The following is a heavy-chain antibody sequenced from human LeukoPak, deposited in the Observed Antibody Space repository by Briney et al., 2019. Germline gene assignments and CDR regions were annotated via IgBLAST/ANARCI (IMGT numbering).Heavy chain of an antibody. CDR2: IWYDGSNK. CDR3: ARDYKAYYYDSILGY. D-gene: IGHD3-22*01. J-gene: IGHJ4*02. V-gene: IGHV3-33*01. Sequence: PGRSLRRSCAASGFTFSSYGMHWVRQAPGKGLEWVAVIWYDGSNKYYADYVKGRFTISRDNSKNTLYLQMNSLRAEDTAVYYCARDYKAYYYDSILGYWGQGTLVTVSS. CDR1: GFTFSSYG.